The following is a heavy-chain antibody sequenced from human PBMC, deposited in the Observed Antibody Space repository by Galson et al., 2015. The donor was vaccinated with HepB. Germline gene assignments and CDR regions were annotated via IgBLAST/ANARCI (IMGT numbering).Heavy chain of an antibody. J-gene: IGHJ6*02. CDR3: ARDYASSWYFNHYYGMDV. Sequence: SLRLSCAASGFTFNSYAMTWVRQAPGKGLEWVAAIGGGGSTSYAESVKGRFTISRDNSKNMVFLQMNSLRAEDTAVYYCARDYASSWYFNHYYGMDVWGQGTTVTVSS. CDR1: GFTFNSYA. D-gene: IGHD6-13*01. V-gene: IGHV3-23*01. CDR2: IGGGGST.